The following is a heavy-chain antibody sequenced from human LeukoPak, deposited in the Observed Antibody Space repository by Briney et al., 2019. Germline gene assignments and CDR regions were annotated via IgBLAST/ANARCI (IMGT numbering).Heavy chain of an antibody. Sequence: PSETPSLTCTVSGGSISGYYWSWIRQPPGKGLEWIGYIYYSGSTNYNPSLKSRVTIPVDTSKNQFSLKLSSVTAADTAVYYCARALYASSPTPDYWGQGTLVTVSS. J-gene: IGHJ4*02. V-gene: IGHV4-59*01. D-gene: IGHD2-8*01. CDR3: ARALYASSPTPDY. CDR2: IYYSGST. CDR1: GGSISGYY.